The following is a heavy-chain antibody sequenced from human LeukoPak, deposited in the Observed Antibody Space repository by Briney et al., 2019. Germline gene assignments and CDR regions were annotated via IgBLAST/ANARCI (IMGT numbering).Heavy chain of an antibody. V-gene: IGHV3-43D*03. CDR1: GFTFDDYA. CDR3: AKLLRDVTIYDF. J-gene: IGHJ4*01. CDR2: ISWDGGST. Sequence: GGSLRLSCAASGFTFDDYAMHWVRQAPGRGLEWVSLISWDGGSTYYADSVRGRFTISRDNAKNSLFLQMNSLRAEDTAFYYCAKLLRDVTIYDFWGHGALVTVSS. D-gene: IGHD5-24*01.